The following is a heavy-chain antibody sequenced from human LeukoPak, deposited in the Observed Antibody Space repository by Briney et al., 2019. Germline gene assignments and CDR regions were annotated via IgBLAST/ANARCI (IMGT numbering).Heavy chain of an antibody. J-gene: IGHJ5*02. Sequence: PSETLSLTCTVSDGSINNYYWSWIRQPAGKGLEWIGRIYTSGITNSNRSLNSRVTMSVDTSKNQFSLKLSSVTAADTAVYYCARGGYGDYFWFDPWGQGTLVTVSS. V-gene: IGHV4-4*07. CDR2: IYTSGIT. D-gene: IGHD4-17*01. CDR3: ARGGYGDYFWFDP. CDR1: DGSINNYY.